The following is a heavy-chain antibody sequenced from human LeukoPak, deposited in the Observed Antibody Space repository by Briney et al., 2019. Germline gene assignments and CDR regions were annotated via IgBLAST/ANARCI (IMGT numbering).Heavy chain of an antibody. CDR3: ARVMGRGAMAPFDY. D-gene: IGHD3-16*01. CDR1: GFTFSSYA. V-gene: IGHV3-30-3*01. J-gene: IGHJ4*01. Sequence: GRSLRLSCAASGFTFSSYAMHWVRQAPGKGLEWVAVISYDGSNKYYADSVKGRFTISRDNSKNTLYLQMNSLRAEDTAVYYCARVMGRGAMAPFDYWGQEPWSPSPQ. CDR2: ISYDGSNK.